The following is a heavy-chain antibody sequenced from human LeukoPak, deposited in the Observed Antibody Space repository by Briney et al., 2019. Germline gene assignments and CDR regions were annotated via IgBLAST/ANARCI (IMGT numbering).Heavy chain of an antibody. D-gene: IGHD3-10*01. V-gene: IGHV3-30*02. Sequence: PRGSLRLSCAASGFSFSTADMHWVRQAPGKGLEWVAFLRSGGNDKYYAGSVKGRFTISRDNSKNTLFLQMNSLRAEDTAVYYCAKDLFGSGSYEYWGQGTLVTVSS. J-gene: IGHJ4*02. CDR2: LRSGGNDK. CDR1: GFSFSTAD. CDR3: AKDLFGSGSYEY.